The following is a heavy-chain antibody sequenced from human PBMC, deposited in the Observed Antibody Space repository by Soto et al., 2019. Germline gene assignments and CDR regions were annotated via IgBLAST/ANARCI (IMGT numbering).Heavy chain of an antibody. V-gene: IGHV3-23*01. CDR2: ISGSGGST. J-gene: IGHJ4*02. Sequence: GGSLRLSCAASGFTFSSYAMSWVRQAPGKGLEWVSAISGSGGSTYYADSVKGRFTISRDNSKNTLYLQMNSLRAEDTAVYYCAKDRGIDFWSGYSPSADYWGQGTLVTVS. CDR1: GFTFSSYA. CDR3: AKDRGIDFWSGYSPSADY. D-gene: IGHD3-3*01.